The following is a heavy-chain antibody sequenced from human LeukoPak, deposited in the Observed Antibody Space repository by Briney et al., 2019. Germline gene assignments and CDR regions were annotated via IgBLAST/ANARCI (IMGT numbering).Heavy chain of an antibody. CDR3: AKDRGVSYSGSSPFDY. Sequence: GGSLRLSCAASGFTVSSNYMSWVRQAPGKGLEWVSVIYSGGSTYYADSVKGRFTISRDNSKNTLYLQMNSLRAEDTAVYYCAKDRGVSYSGSSPFDYWGQGTLVTVSS. J-gene: IGHJ4*02. D-gene: IGHD1-26*01. CDR2: IYSGGST. CDR1: GFTVSSNY. V-gene: IGHV3-53*01.